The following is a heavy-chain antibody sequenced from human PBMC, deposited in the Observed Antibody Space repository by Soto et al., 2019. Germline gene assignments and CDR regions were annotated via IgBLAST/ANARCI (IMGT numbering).Heavy chain of an antibody. Sequence: QVQLVESGGGVVQPGRSLSLSCAASGFTFSSYVMHWVRQAPGKGLEWVAVISYDGSNKYYADSVKGRFTISRDNSKNTLYLQMNSLRAEDTAVYYCAKARNYDSSGSTFDYWGQGTLVTVSA. D-gene: IGHD3-22*01. CDR1: GFTFSSYV. CDR2: ISYDGSNK. V-gene: IGHV3-30*18. J-gene: IGHJ4*02. CDR3: AKARNYDSSGSTFDY.